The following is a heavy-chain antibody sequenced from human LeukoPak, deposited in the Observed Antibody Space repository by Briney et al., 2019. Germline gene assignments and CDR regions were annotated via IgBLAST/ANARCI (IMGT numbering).Heavy chain of an antibody. CDR1: GFSIGDYG. D-gene: IGHD2-21*02. J-gene: IGHJ1*01. CDR3: TRAYCGGDCYFQH. CDR2: IRREAYGGTT. Sequence: GRSLRLSCTASGFSIGDYGMNWVRQAPGKGLEWVVFIRREAYGGTTEYAASVKGRFTISRDDSKSIAYLQMNSLKTEDTAVYYCTRAYCGGDCYFQHWGQGTLVTVSS. V-gene: IGHV3-49*04.